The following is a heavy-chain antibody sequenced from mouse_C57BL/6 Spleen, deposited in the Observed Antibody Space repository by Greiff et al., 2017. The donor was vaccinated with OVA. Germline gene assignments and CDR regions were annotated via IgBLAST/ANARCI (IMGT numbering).Heavy chain of an antibody. CDR2: ISSGGDYI. V-gene: IGHV5-9-1*02. J-gene: IGHJ4*01. CDR1: GFTFSSYA. CDR3: TRDGTTVVATGYYAMDY. Sequence: DVKLVESGEGLVKPGGSLKLSCAASGFTFSSYAMSWVRQTPEKRLEWVAYISSGGDYIYYADTVKGRFTISRDNARNTLYLQMSSLKSEDTAMYYCTRDGTTVVATGYYAMDYWGQGTSVTVSS. D-gene: IGHD1-1*01.